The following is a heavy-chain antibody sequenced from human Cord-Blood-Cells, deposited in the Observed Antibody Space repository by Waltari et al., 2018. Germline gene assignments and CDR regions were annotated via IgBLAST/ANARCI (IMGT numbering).Heavy chain of an antibody. V-gene: IGHV1-69*01. CDR3: ARGCYYYDSIGYAFDI. CDR2: IIPIFGTA. D-gene: IGHD3-22*01. J-gene: IGHJ3*02. Sequence: QVQLVQSGAEVKKPGSSVKVSCKASGGTFSSYAISWVRQAPGQGLEWMGGIIPIFGTAYYAQKFQGRVTITADESTSTAYMELSSLRSEDTAVYYCARGCYYYDSIGYAFDIWGQGTMVTVSS. CDR1: GGTFSSYA.